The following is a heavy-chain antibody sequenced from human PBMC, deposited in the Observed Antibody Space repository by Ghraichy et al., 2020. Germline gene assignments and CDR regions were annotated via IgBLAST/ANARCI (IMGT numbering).Heavy chain of an antibody. D-gene: IGHD4/OR15-4a*01. CDR1: GGSTSNYY. CDR3: ARHDYGADWYFDL. V-gene: IGHV4-59*08. J-gene: IGHJ2*01. CDR2: IFYSGST. Sequence: SETLSLTCTVSGGSTSNYYWSWIRQPPGKGLEWIGYIFYSGSTNYNPSLKSRVTISVDTSKNQFSLKLSSVADADTAVYYWARHDYGADWYFDLWGRGTLVTVSS.